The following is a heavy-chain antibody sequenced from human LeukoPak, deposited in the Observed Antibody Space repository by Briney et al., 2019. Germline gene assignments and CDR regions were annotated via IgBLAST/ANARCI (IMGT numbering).Heavy chain of an antibody. V-gene: IGHV1-2*02. J-gene: IGHJ4*02. CDR1: GYTFTGWY. CDR2: INPNSGDT. D-gene: IGHD6-19*01. Sequence: ASVKVSCKASGYTFTGWYMHWVRQAPGQGLEGMGWINPNSGDTNHARKFQGRVTMTRDTSISTAYMELSTLRDDHTAVYYCARGYSSGWYYLHYWGQGTLVTVSS. CDR3: ARGYSSGWYYLHY.